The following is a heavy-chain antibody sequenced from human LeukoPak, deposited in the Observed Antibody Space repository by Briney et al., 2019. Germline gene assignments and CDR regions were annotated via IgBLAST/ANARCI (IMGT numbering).Heavy chain of an antibody. CDR3: ARALAYLHYFGLDV. CDR2: ISYDGSNK. J-gene: IGHJ6*02. CDR1: GFTFSHYA. V-gene: IGHV3-30-3*01. Sequence: LGGSLRLSCVASGFTFSHYAMHWVRQAPGKGLEWVAVISYDGSNKYYADSVKGRFSISRDNSDNTLYVEMNSLRDEDTALYYCARALAYLHYFGLDVWGQGTTVTVSS.